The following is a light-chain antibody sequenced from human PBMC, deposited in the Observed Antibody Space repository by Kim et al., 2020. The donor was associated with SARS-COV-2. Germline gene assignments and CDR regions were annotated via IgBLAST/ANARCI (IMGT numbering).Light chain of an antibody. CDR1: QGISHS. CDR3: QKYDSAPWT. J-gene: IGKJ1*01. Sequence: ASVGESVTITCRASQGISHSLAWYRQKPGKVPMLLIYGASTLQSGVPSRFSGSGSGTDFTLTISSLQPEDAATYYCQKYDSAPWTFGQGTKVEIK. V-gene: IGKV1-27*01. CDR2: GAS.